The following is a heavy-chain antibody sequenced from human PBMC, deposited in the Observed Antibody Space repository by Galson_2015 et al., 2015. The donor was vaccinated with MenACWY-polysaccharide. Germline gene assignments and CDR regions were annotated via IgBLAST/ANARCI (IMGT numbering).Heavy chain of an antibody. CDR3: AVSPYYTFWSGYFNFDY. V-gene: IGHV3-23*01. CDR2: ISDSGGTT. CDR1: GFTFSSNA. D-gene: IGHD3-3*01. Sequence: LRLSCAASGFTFSSNAMSWVRQAPGKGLEWVAHISDSGGTTYYADSVKDRFTIVRDNSQNTLYLQMNSLRADDTAVYYCAVSPYYTFWSGYFNFDYWGQGTLVTVSS. J-gene: IGHJ4*02.